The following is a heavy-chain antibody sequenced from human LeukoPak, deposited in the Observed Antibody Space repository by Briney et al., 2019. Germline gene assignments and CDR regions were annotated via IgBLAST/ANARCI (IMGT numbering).Heavy chain of an antibody. J-gene: IGHJ3*02. V-gene: IGHV1-69*13. CDR3: ARGNYGDSRSTDDAFDI. CDR1: GGTFSSYA. CDR2: IIPIFGTA. D-gene: IGHD4-17*01. Sequence: SVKVSCKASGGTFSSYAISWVRQAPGQGLEWMGGIIPIFGTANYAQKFQGRVTITADESTSTAYMELSSLRSEDTAVYYCARGNYGDSRSTDDAFDIWGQGTMVTVSP.